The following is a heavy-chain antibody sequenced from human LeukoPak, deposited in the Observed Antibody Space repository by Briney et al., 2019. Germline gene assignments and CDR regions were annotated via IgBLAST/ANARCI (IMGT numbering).Heavy chain of an antibody. V-gene: IGHV3-66*01. J-gene: IGHJ4*02. CDR2: TYSGSST. Sequence: GGSLRLSCAVSGFSVRTNYMSWVRQAPGQGLEWVSATYSGSSTYYADSVKGRFTISRDNSKNTLYLQMNSLRAEDTAVYYCARDIAGTYRGYFDYWGRGTLVTVSS. D-gene: IGHD1-26*01. CDR3: ARDIAGTYRGYFDY. CDR1: GFSVRTNY.